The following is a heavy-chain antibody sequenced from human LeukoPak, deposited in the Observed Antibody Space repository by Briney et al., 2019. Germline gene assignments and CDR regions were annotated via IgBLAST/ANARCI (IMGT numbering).Heavy chain of an antibody. CDR1: GYTFTSYG. Sequence: ASVKVSCKASGYTFTSYGISWVRQAPGQGLEWMGWISAYNGNTNYAQKLQGRVTMTTDTSTSTAYMELRSLRSDDTAVYYCARDHDYGDFLEGLNWFDPWGQGTLVTVSS. V-gene: IGHV1-18*01. CDR2: ISAYNGNT. J-gene: IGHJ5*02. CDR3: ARDHDYGDFLEGLNWFDP. D-gene: IGHD4-17*01.